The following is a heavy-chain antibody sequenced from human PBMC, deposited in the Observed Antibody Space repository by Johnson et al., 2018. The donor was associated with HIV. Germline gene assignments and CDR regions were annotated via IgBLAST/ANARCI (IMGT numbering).Heavy chain of an antibody. CDR3: AKLIVNWNYDEEASRDFDI. CDR2: IYRGGST. D-gene: IGHD1-7*01. Sequence: VQLVESGGGLIQPGGSLRLSCAASGFTVSSNYMSWVRQAPGKRLEWVSVIYRGGSTYYADSVKGRSTISRDNSKSTVYLHMTSLRTEDAALYYCAKLIVNWNYDEEASRDFDIWGQGTMVTVSS. J-gene: IGHJ3*02. V-gene: IGHV3-66*03. CDR1: GFTVSSNY.